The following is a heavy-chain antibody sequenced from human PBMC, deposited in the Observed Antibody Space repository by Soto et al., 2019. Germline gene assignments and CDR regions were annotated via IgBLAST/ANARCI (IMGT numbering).Heavy chain of an antibody. Sequence: EVQLLESGGGLVQPGGSLRLSCAASGFTFSSYAMSWVRQAPGKGLEWVSAISGSGGSTYYADSVKGRFTISRDNSKNTLYLQMNSLRAEDTAVYYCAKVGRYCSGGSCYSSDAFDIWGQGTMVTVSS. CDR1: GFTFSSYA. CDR2: ISGSGGST. D-gene: IGHD2-15*01. CDR3: AKVGRYCSGGSCYSSDAFDI. J-gene: IGHJ3*02. V-gene: IGHV3-23*01.